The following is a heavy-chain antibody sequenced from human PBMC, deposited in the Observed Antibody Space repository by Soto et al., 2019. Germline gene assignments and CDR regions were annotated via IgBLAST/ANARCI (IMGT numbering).Heavy chain of an antibody. CDR2: ISNDGGET. CDR1: GFNFGREA. J-gene: IGHJ4*02. V-gene: IGHV3-30*04. CDR3: AKDWGLGL. D-gene: IGHD3-16*01. Sequence: QMQLVESGGGVVQPGRSLRLSCAASGFNFGREAMSWVRQDPGKGLECVAIISNDGGETYYGDSVKGRFTISRDNSRSTLDLQMNSLRVEDTAVYYCAKDWGLGLWGQGTLVIVSS.